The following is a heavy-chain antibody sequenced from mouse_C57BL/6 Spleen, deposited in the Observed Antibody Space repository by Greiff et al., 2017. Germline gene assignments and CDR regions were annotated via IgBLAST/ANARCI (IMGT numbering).Heavy chain of an antibody. Sequence: DVQLVESGGGLVQPKGSLKLSCAASGFSFNTYAMNWVRQAPGKGLEWVARIRSKSNNYATYYADSVKDRFTISRDDSESMLYLQMNNLKTEDTAMYYCVRTLTTVVARDAMDYWGQGTSVTVSS. J-gene: IGHJ4*01. V-gene: IGHV10-1*01. CDR3: VRTLTTVVARDAMDY. CDR1: GFSFNTYA. D-gene: IGHD1-1*01. CDR2: IRSKSNNYAT.